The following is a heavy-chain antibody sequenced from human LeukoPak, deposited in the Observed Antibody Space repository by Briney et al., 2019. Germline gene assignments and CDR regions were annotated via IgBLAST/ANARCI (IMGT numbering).Heavy chain of an antibody. CDR3: AREVQLWINYYYYYMDV. Sequence: SETLSLTCTVSGGSISSYYWSWIRQPPGKGLEWIGYIYYSGSTNYNPSLKSRVTISVDTSKNQFSLKLSSVTAADTAVYYCAREVQLWINYYYYYMDVWGKGTTVTVSS. V-gene: IGHV4-59*12. CDR1: GGSISSYY. D-gene: IGHD5-18*01. CDR2: IYYSGST. J-gene: IGHJ6*03.